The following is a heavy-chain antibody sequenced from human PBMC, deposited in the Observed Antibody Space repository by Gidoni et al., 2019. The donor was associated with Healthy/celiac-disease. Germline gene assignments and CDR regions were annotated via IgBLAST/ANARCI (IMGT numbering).Heavy chain of an antibody. J-gene: IGHJ5*02. CDR1: GGPFSSYA. Sequence: QVHLVQSGAEVKKPGSSVKVSCKSAGGPFSSYARRWVRQAPGQGLEWMGGIIPISGPANYARQFQGTVTITADESTSTAYMELSILRSEDTAVYYCARGGDIVVVPAAMPFPAWFDPWGQGTLVTVSS. D-gene: IGHD2-2*01. CDR2: IIPISGPA. CDR3: ARGGDIVVVPAAMPFPAWFDP. V-gene: IGHV1-69*01.